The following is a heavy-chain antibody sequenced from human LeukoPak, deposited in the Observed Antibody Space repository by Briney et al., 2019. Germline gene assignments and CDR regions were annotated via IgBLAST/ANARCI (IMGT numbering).Heavy chain of an antibody. V-gene: IGHV5-51*01. Sequence: GESLKISCKGSGYSFTSYWIGWVRQMPGKGLEWMGIIYPGDSDTRYSPSFQGQVTISADKSISTAYLRWSSLKASDTAMYYCARRGYCSSTSCYADDYWGQGTLVTVSS. CDR2: IYPGDSDT. CDR1: GYSFTSYW. D-gene: IGHD2-2*01. J-gene: IGHJ4*02. CDR3: ARRGYCSSTSCYADDY.